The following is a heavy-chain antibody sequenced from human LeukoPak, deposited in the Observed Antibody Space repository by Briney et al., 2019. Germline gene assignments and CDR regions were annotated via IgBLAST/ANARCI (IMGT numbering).Heavy chain of an antibody. CDR2: IYYSGST. Sequence: SETLSLTCIVSGGSVSSGSYYWSWIRQPPGKGLEWIGQIYYSGSTNYNPSLKSRVTISLDTSKNQFSLKLSSVTAADTAVYYCARESYSSSWYADYWGQGTLVTVSS. V-gene: IGHV4-61*01. CDR3: ARESYSSSWYADY. D-gene: IGHD6-13*01. J-gene: IGHJ4*02. CDR1: GGSVSSGSYY.